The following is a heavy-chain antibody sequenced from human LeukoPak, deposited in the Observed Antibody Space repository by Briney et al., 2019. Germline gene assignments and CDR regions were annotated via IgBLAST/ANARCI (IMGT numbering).Heavy chain of an antibody. V-gene: IGHV1-8*01. CDR3: ASFFSSGYYFPGQLEG. J-gene: IGHJ4*02. D-gene: IGHD3-22*01. CDR1: GYTFTSYD. CDR2: MNPNSGNT. Sequence: EASVKVSCKASGYTFTSYDINWVRQATGQGLEWMGWMNPNSGNTGYAQKFQGRVTMTRNTSISTAYMELSSLRSEDTAVYYCASFFSSGYYFPGQLEGWGQGALVTVSS.